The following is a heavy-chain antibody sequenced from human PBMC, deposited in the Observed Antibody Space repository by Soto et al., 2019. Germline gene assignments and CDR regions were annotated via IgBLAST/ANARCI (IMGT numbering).Heavy chain of an antibody. Sequence: EVQLVESGGGLVQPGGSLRLSCAASGFTFSDHYMDWVRQAPGKGLEWVGRTRNKANSYTTEYAASVKGRFTISSDDSKNSLYLQMNRLKTAATAVYYCASAGITGTTGSMLLDIWGQGTMVTVSS. J-gene: IGHJ3*02. CDR3: ASAGITGTTGSMLLDI. V-gene: IGHV3-72*01. CDR2: TRNKANSYTT. D-gene: IGHD1-20*01. CDR1: GFTFSDHY.